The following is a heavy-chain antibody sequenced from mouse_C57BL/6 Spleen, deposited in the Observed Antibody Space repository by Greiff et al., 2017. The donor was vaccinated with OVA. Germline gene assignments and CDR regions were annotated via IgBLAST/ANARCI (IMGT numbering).Heavy chain of an antibody. V-gene: IGHV1-50*01. D-gene: IGHD1-1*01. CDR2: IDPSDSYT. CDR1: GYTFTSYW. Sequence: QVQLQQPGAELVKPGASVKLSCKASGYTFTSYWMQWVKQRPGQGLEWIGEIDPSDSYTNYNQKFKGKATLTVDTSSSTAYMQLSSLTSEDSAVYYCARCGSNYVEDYWGQGTSVTVSS. J-gene: IGHJ4*01. CDR3: ARCGSNYVEDY.